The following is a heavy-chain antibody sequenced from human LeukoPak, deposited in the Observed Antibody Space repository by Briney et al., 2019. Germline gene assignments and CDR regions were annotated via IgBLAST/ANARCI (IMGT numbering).Heavy chain of an antibody. J-gene: IGHJ4*02. D-gene: IGHD1-26*01. CDR3: ARDFSSGSYYGDYYFDY. Sequence: GGSLRLSCAASGFTFDDYAMHWVRQAPGKGLGWVANINQDGTEKYYVDSVKGRFTISRDYAKNSLYLQMNSLRAEDTAVYYCARDFSSGSYYGDYYFDYWGQGTLVTVSS. CDR2: INQDGTEK. V-gene: IGHV3-7*03. CDR1: GFTFDDYA.